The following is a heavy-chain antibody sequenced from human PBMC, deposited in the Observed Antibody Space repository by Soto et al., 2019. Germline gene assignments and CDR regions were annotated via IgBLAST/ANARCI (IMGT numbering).Heavy chain of an antibody. CDR3: ERALPVAKGGFDP. J-gene: IGHJ5*02. Sequence: GGSLGLSCSASGFTVSNTDMSWVRQPPGKGLECVSVIYTAGGTNYADSVKGRFIISRDNSKNTLYLQMNSLRAEDTAVYYCERALPVAKGGFDPWGQGTLVTVSS. CDR1: GFTVSNTD. CDR2: IYTAGGT. V-gene: IGHV3-53*01. D-gene: IGHD2-2*01.